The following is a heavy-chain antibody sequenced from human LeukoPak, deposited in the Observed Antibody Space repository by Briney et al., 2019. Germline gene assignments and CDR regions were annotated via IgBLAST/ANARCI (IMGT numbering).Heavy chain of an antibody. CDR1: GGTFSSYA. V-gene: IGHV1-69*06. Sequence: SVKVSCKASGGTFSSYAISWVRQAPGQGLEWMGGIIPIFGTANYAQKFQGRVTITADKSTSTAYMELSSLRSEDTTVYYCARSTSLKGYFDYWGQGTLVTVSS. CDR3: ARSTSLKGYFDY. CDR2: IIPIFGTA. J-gene: IGHJ4*02.